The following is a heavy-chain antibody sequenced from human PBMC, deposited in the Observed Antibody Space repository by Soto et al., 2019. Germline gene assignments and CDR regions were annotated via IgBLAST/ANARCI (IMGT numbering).Heavy chain of an antibody. CDR3: ARGPLRRQQLVPRTATDAFDI. Sequence: QVQLQQWGAGLLKPSETLSLTCAVYGGSFSGYYWNWIRQPPGKGLEWIGEINHSGSTNYNPSLKSRVTISVDTSKNQFSLKLSSVTAADTAVYYCARGPLRRQQLVPRTATDAFDIWGQGTMVTVSS. D-gene: IGHD6-13*01. J-gene: IGHJ3*02. CDR2: INHSGST. CDR1: GGSFSGYY. V-gene: IGHV4-34*01.